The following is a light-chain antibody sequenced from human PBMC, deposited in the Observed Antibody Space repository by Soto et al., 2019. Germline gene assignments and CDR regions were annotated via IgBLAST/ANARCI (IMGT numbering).Light chain of an antibody. V-gene: IGKV3-15*01. Sequence: TQSPSLLSASVGDRVTITCRASHDISTYLAWYQQKPGQAPRLLIYGASTRATGIPARFSGSGSGTEFTLTISSLQSEDFAVYYCQQYNNWPPTFGGGTKVEIK. CDR2: GAS. CDR3: QQYNNWPPT. J-gene: IGKJ4*01. CDR1: HDISTY.